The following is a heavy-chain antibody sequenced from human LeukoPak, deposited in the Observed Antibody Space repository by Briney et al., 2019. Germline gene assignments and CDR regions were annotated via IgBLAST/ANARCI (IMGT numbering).Heavy chain of an antibody. CDR3: ARNLCYYDFWSGFFSTIDY. J-gene: IGHJ4*02. CDR2: ISGSGGST. Sequence: GGSLRLFCAASGFIFSSQPMRWVRQPPGKGLEWVSAISGSGGSTYYTDSVKGRFTISRDNSKNTLYLQMNSLRSEDTAVYYCARNLCYYDFWSGFFSTIDYWGQGTLVTVSS. D-gene: IGHD3-3*01. CDR1: GFIFSSQP. V-gene: IGHV3-23*01.